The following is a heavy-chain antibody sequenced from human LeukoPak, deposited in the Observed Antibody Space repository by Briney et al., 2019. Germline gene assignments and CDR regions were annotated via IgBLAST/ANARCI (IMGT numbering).Heavy chain of an antibody. CDR3: ARGPWRLYGGRPSVPYYFDY. CDR1: GFTFRSYA. CDR2: ISYDGSNK. V-gene: IGHV3-30*04. D-gene: IGHD3-10*02. Sequence: GRSLRLSCAASGFTFRSYAMHWVRQAPGKGLEWVAVISYDGSNKYYADSVKGRFTISRDNSKNTLYLQMNSLRAEDTAVYYCARGPWRLYGGRPSVPYYFDYWGQGTLFTVSS. J-gene: IGHJ4*02.